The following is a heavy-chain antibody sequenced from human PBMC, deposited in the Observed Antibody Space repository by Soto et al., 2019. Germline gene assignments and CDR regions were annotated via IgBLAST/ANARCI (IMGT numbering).Heavy chain of an antibody. J-gene: IGHJ4*02. V-gene: IGHV4-59*01. CDR3: AQGYRSPIAF. Sequence: SVTLSLTCPDDSSSRSSYYLLLIRQPPGKGLEWIGYIYYSGSTNYNPSLKSRVTISVDTSKNQFSLKLSSVTAADTAVYYCAQGYRSPIAFWGQGTLVTVSS. CDR2: IYYSGST. D-gene: IGHD1-1*01. CDR1: SSSRSSYY.